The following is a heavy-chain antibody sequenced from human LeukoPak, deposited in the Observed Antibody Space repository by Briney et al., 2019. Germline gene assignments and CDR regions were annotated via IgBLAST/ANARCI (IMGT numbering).Heavy chain of an antibody. V-gene: IGHV3-30*04. CDR3: ARGEYSGYYYYYGMDV. CDR1: GFTFSSYA. D-gene: IGHD1-26*01. J-gene: IGHJ6*04. CDR2: VSYDGSNK. Sequence: SGGSLRLSCAASGFTFSSYAMHWVSQAPGKGLEWVAVVSYDGSNKYYADSVKGRFTISRDNSKNTLYLQMNSLGAEDTAVYYCARGEYSGYYYYYGMDVWGKGTTVTVSS.